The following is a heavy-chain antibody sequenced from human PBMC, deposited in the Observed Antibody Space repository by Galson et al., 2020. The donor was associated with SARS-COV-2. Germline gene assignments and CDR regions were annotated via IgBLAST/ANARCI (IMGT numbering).Heavy chain of an antibody. CDR2: SNTDGCRT. CDR1: GFTFNDYA. Sequence: GGSLRLSCAASGFTFNDYAMYWVRQAPGKGLECVSLSNTDGCRTIYADSVKGRFTISRDNAKNKLYLQMNSLRVEDTAMYYCAGYNSGWTNWGQGTVVTVSS. J-gene: IGHJ4*02. D-gene: IGHD6-19*01. V-gene: IGHV3-74*01. CDR3: AGYNSGWTN.